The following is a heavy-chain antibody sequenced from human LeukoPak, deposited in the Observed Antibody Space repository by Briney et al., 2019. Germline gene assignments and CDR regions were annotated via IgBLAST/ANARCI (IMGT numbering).Heavy chain of an antibody. CDR2: ISSSSSTI. CDR1: GFTFSSYS. CDR3: ARDPTGNGYCSSTSCKTRGYFDY. Sequence: GGSLRLSCAASGFTFSSYSMNWVRQAPGKGLEWVSYISSSSSTIYYADSVKGRFTISRDNAMNSLYLQMNSLRAEDTAVYYCARDPTGNGYCSSTSCKTRGYFDYWGQGTLVTVSS. V-gene: IGHV3-48*01. J-gene: IGHJ4*02. D-gene: IGHD2-2*03.